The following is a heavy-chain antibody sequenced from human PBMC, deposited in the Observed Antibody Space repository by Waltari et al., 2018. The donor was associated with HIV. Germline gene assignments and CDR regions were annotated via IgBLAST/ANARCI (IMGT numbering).Heavy chain of an antibody. V-gene: IGHV4-39*01. D-gene: IGHD3-22*01. Sequence: QLQLQESGPGLVKPSGTLSLTCTVSGGSIGGSNNFWAWIRQHPGATLEWIGSVYHSGSTYYNPSLKSRVTISVDTSKNQFSLNLRSVTAADTAVYYCARFVVITGGDYWGQGTLVTVSS. CDR3: ARFVVITGGDY. CDR1: GGSIGGSNNF. CDR2: VYHSGST. J-gene: IGHJ4*02.